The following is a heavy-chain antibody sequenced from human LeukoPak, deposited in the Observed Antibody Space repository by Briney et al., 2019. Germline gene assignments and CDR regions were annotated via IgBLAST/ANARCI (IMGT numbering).Heavy chain of an antibody. CDR3: TRDRSTSTSNAFDI. CDR1: GVTVSDNY. V-gene: IGHV3-7*01. J-gene: IGHJ3*02. CDR2: IKPDGGEK. D-gene: IGHD2-2*01. Sequence: PGGSLRLSCAASGVTVSDNYMSWVRHTPGKGLEWVANIKPDGGEKNYVDSVKGRFTISRDNAKNSLYLQMNSLRAEDTAVYYCTRDRSTSTSNAFDIGGQGTMVTVSS.